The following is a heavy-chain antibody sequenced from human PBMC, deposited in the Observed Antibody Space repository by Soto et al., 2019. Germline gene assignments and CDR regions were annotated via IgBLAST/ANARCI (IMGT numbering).Heavy chain of an antibody. D-gene: IGHD5-12*01. J-gene: IGHJ4*02. CDR3: AKDLREMATIRPDY. CDR2: ISYDGIDK. V-gene: IGHV3-30*18. CDR1: GFTFSSFG. Sequence: QVQLVESGGGVVQPGRSLRLSCAASGFTFSSFGIHWVRQAPGKGLEWVAVISYDGIDKNYADSVKGRFTISRENSKNIVYLQMNSLRAEDTAVYYFAKDLREMATIRPDYWGQGILVTVSS.